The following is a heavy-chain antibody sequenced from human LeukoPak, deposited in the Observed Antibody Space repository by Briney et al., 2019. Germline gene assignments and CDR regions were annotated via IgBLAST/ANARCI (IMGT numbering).Heavy chain of an antibody. J-gene: IGHJ4*02. V-gene: IGHV1-69*13. CDR1: EGTFSSYA. CDR2: IIPIFGTA. Sequence: SVKVSCMASEGTFSSYAISWVRQAPGQGLEWMGGIIPIFGTANYAQKFQGRVTITADESTSTAYMELSSLRSEDTAVYYCARSRIAAAHFDYWGQGTLVTVSS. D-gene: IGHD6-13*01. CDR3: ARSRIAAAHFDY.